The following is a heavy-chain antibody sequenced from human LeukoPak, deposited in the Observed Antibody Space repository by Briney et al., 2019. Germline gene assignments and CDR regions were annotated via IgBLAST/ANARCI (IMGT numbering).Heavy chain of an antibody. CDR2: ISAYNGNT. CDR3: VSSIYYYDSSGYYPLLDY. V-gene: IGHV1-18*01. Sequence: ASVKVSCKASGYTFTSYGISWVRQAPGQGLEWMGWISAYNGNTNYAQKLQGRVTMTTDTSTSTAYMELRSLRSDDTAVYYCVSSIYYYDSSGYYPLLDYWGQGTLVAVSS. J-gene: IGHJ4*02. D-gene: IGHD3-22*01. CDR1: GYTFTSYG.